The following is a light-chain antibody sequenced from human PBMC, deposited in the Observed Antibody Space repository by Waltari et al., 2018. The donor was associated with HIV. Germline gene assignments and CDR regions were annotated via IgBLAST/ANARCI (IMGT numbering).Light chain of an antibody. CDR2: EVS. J-gene: IGLJ2*01. V-gene: IGLV2-14*01. CDR3: SSFTTSNSLL. CDR1: SSDVGAYNY. Sequence: QSALTQPASVSGSPGQSITVSCTGTSSDVGAYNYVSWYQQTPGTAPKLVLYEVSNRPSGLSYRFSGSKSGNTASLTISGLQTEDEGDYYCSSFTTSNSLLFGGGTKVTVL.